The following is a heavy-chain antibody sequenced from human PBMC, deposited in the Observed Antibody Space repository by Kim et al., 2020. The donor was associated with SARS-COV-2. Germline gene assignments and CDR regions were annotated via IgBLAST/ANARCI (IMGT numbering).Heavy chain of an antibody. CDR1: GFTFSSYA. V-gene: IGHV3-23*01. D-gene: IGHD3-3*01. Sequence: GGSLRLSCAASGFTFSSYAMSWVRQAPGKGLEWVSAISGSGGSTYYADSVKGRFTISRDNSKNTLYLQMNSLRAEDTAVYYCAKDHYDFWSGYQSPGYFDYWGQGTLVTVSS. CDR2: ISGSGGST. CDR3: AKDHYDFWSGYQSPGYFDY. J-gene: IGHJ4*02.